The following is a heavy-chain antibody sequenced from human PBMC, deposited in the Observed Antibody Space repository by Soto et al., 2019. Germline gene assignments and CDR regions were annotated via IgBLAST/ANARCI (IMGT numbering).Heavy chain of an antibody. Sequence: GGSLRLSCAASGFTFSDYYTSWIRQAPGKGLEWVSYISRSGSSIYYTDSVKGRFTISRDNAKNSLYLQLNSLRAEDTAVYYCARDLGYYDSSGYFDYWGQGTLVTVSS. CDR3: ARDLGYYDSSGYFDY. CDR2: ISRSGSSI. J-gene: IGHJ4*02. V-gene: IGHV3-11*01. CDR1: GFTFSDYY. D-gene: IGHD3-22*01.